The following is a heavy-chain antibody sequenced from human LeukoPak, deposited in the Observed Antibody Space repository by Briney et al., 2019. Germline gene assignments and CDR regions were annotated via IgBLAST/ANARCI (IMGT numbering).Heavy chain of an antibody. CDR3: AREKFRYYGSGSYYKTYYFDY. D-gene: IGHD3-10*01. V-gene: IGHV4-34*01. CDR1: GDSISGSY. Sequence: SETLSLTCTVSGDSISGSYWSWIRQPPGKGLEWIGEINHSGSTNYNPSLKSRVTISVDTSKNQFSLKLSSVTAADTAVYYCAREKFRYYGSGSYYKTYYFDYWGQGTLVTVSS. CDR2: INHSGST. J-gene: IGHJ4*02.